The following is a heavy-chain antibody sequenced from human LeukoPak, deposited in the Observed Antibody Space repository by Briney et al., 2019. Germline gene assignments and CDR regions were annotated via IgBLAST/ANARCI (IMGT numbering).Heavy chain of an antibody. CDR1: GYSFTSYW. Sequence: VESLKISCKGSGYSFTSYWIGWVRQMPGKGLEWMGIIYPGDSDTRYSPSFQGQVTISADKSISTAYLQWSSLKASDTAMYYCARQGFWSGYDVGNWGQGTLVTVSS. CDR2: IYPGDSDT. V-gene: IGHV5-51*01. D-gene: IGHD3-3*01. CDR3: ARQGFWSGYDVGN. J-gene: IGHJ4*02.